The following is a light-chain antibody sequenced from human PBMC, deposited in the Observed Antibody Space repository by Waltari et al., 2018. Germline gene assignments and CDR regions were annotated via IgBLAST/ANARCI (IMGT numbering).Light chain of an antibody. V-gene: IGKV3D-15*01. CDR3: QKYNAWPWT. J-gene: IGKJ1*01. CDR1: QSVGST. CDR2: YVS. Sequence: ETVMMQSPATLSLSPGERATLSCRASQSVGSTLAWYQQKPGQAPRLLIYYVSNRATGIPDRFSGSGSGTEFTLTISSLDPEDVGIYYCQKYNAWPWTFGPGTKVEIK.